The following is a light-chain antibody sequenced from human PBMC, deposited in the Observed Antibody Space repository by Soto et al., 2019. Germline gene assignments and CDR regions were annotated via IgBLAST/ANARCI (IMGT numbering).Light chain of an antibody. CDR3: SSYTSSTTWV. V-gene: IGLV2-14*03. J-gene: IGLJ3*02. Sequence: QSALTQPASVSGSPGQSITISCTGTSRDVGAYNYVSWYQQHPGKAPKLMIYDVSNRPSGVSNRFSGSKSGNTASLTISGLQAEDEANYYCSSYTSSTTWVFGGGTQLTVL. CDR2: DVS. CDR1: SRDVGAYNY.